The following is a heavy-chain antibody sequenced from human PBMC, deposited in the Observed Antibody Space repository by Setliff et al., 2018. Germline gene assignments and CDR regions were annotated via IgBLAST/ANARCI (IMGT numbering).Heavy chain of an antibody. CDR3: ARRISYYNFWSGYYDY. CDR1: GGSISSSSYY. D-gene: IGHD3-3*01. V-gene: IGHV4-39*07. J-gene: IGHJ4*02. CDR2: IYYSGST. Sequence: KPSETLSLTCTVSGGSISSSSYYWGWIRQPPGKGLEWIGSIYYSGSTYYNPSLKSRVTISVDTSKNQFSLKLSSVTAADTAVYYCARRISYYNFWSGYYDYWGQGTQVTVSS.